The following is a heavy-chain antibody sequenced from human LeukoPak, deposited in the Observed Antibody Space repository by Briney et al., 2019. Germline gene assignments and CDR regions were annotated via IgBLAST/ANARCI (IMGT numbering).Heavy chain of an antibody. Sequence: SETLSLTCTVSGGSISSCYWSWIRQPPGKGLEWIGYIYYSGSTNYNPSLKSRVTISVDTSKNQFSLKLSSVTAADTAVYSCARASGSYYCAFDIWGQGTMVTVSS. D-gene: IGHD1-26*01. CDR3: ARASGSYYCAFDI. J-gene: IGHJ3*02. CDR1: GGSISSCY. V-gene: IGHV4-59*01. CDR2: IYYSGST.